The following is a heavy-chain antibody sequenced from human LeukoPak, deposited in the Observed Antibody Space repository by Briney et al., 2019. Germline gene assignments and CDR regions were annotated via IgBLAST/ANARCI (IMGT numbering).Heavy chain of an antibody. D-gene: IGHD3-10*01. CDR3: ARGSYYYGSGSYYNTDDHDY. V-gene: IGHV1-46*01. CDR2: INPSGGST. J-gene: IGHJ4*02. Sequence: GASVTVSCKASGYTFTGYYMHWVRQAPGQGLEWMGIINPSGGSTSYAQKFQGRVTMTRDTSTSTVYMELSSLRSEDTAVYYCARGSYYYGSGSYYNTDDHDYWGQGTLVTVSS. CDR1: GYTFTGYY.